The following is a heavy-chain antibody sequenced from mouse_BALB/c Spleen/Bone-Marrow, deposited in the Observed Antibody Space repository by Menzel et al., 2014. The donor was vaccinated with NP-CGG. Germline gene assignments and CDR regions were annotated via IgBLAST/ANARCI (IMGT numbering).Heavy chain of an antibody. D-gene: IGHD1-1*01. V-gene: IGHV1-52*01. CDR2: IDPYDSET. CDR1: GYTFTSYW. J-gene: IGHJ4*01. Sequence: VQLQQSGAELVRPGASVKLSCKASGYTFTSYWMNWVKQRPEQGLEWIGRIDPYDSETHYNQKFKDKATLTVDKSLSTAYMQLSSPTSEDSAVYYCTRLYGSTYVAYGMVYWGQGTSVTASS. CDR3: TRLYGSTYVAYGMVY.